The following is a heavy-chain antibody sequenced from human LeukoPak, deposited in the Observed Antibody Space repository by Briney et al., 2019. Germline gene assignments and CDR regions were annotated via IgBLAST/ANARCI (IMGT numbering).Heavy chain of an antibody. J-gene: IGHJ4*02. CDR1: GYTFTGYY. CDR2: INPNSGDT. D-gene: IGHD6-19*01. Sequence: ASVKVSCKASGYTFTGYYMHWMRQAPGQGLEWMGWINPNSGDTNYAQKFQGRVTMTSDTSINTAYMELTRLRSDDTAVYYCAREAAGADYWGQGTLVTVSS. V-gene: IGHV1-2*02. CDR3: AREAAGADY.